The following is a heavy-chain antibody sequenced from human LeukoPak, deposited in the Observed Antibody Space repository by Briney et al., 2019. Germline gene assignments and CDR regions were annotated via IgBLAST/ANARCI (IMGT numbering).Heavy chain of an antibody. CDR2: FYTIGST. D-gene: IGHD4-17*01. Sequence: SETLSLTCTVSGDSISRYYWSWIRQPPGKGLEWIGRFYTIGSTNYNPSLKSRVTMSLDTSKNQFSLTLNSVTAADTAVYYCARSAPSVTSYYFDSWGQGTLVTVSS. CDR1: GDSISRYY. CDR3: ARSAPSVTSYYFDS. V-gene: IGHV4-4*07. J-gene: IGHJ4*02.